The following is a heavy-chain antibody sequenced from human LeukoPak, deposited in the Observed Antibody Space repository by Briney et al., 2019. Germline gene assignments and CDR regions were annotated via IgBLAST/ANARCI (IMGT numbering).Heavy chain of an antibody. D-gene: IGHD3-22*01. CDR2: ISYDGSNK. V-gene: IGHV3-30*02. CDR3: AKGPQYYYDTSGEVDY. CDR1: GFSFSTYG. J-gene: IGHJ4*02. Sequence: PGGSLRLSCAASGFSFSTYGMHWVRQAPGKGLEWVAFISYDGSNKYYVDSMKGRFTISRENSKNTLSLQMNSLREEDTAVYYCAKGPQYYYDTSGEVDYWGQGTLVTVSS.